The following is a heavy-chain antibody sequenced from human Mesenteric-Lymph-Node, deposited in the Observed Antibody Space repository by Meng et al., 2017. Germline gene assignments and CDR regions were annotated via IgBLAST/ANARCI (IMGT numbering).Heavy chain of an antibody. D-gene: IGHD2-21*02. CDR3: AREGVYCGGDCYPRYYYYYYGMDV. J-gene: IGHJ6*02. V-gene: IGHV4-39*07. CDR1: GGSISSSSYY. Sequence: SETLSLTCTVSGGSISSSSYYWGWIRQPPGKGLEWIGSIYYSGSTYYNPSLKSRVTISVDTSKNQFSLKLSSVTAADTAVYYCAREGVYCGGDCYPRYYYYYYGMDVWGQGTTVTVSS. CDR2: IYYSGST.